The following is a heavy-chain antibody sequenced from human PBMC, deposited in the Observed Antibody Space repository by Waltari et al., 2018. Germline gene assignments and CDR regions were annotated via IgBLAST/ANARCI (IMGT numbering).Heavy chain of an antibody. CDR1: GFTFSNHW. Sequence: EVQLVEPGGGLVQPGGSLRLSCAASGFTFSNHWMSWVRQGPGKGLEWVTNIKEDGSAKYYMDSVKGRFTISRDNAKDSLHLQMNSLRAEDTAVYYCARDGHGGLDYWGQGTLVTVSS. CDR3: ARDGHGGLDY. CDR2: IKEDGSAK. V-gene: IGHV3-7*01. J-gene: IGHJ4*02.